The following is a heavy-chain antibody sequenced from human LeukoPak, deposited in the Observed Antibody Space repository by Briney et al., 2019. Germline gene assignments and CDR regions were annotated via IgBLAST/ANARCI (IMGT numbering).Heavy chain of an antibody. Sequence: ASVKVSCKASGYTFTGYYMHWVRQAPGQGLEWMGWINPNSGGTNYAQKFQGRVTMTRDTSISTAYMELSRLRSDDTAVYYCARCVGRCSGGSCYPDHYYYYYYMDVWGKGTTVTVSS. V-gene: IGHV1-2*02. CDR2: INPNSGGT. D-gene: IGHD2-15*01. CDR3: ARCVGRCSGGSCYPDHYYYYYYMDV. CDR1: GYTFTGYY. J-gene: IGHJ6*03.